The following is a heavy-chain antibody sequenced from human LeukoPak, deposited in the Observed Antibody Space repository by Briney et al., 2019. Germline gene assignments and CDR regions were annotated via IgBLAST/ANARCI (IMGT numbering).Heavy chain of an antibody. J-gene: IGHJ6*03. Sequence: PSETLSLTCTVSGGSISSSDYYWSWIRQPPGKGLEWIGEINHSGSTNYNPSLKSRVTISVDTSKNQFSLKLSSVTAADTAVYYCARGEPIQRYYYGSGSYYAEKYYYYYMDVWGKGTTVTVSS. CDR1: GGSISSSDYY. CDR2: INHSGST. V-gene: IGHV4-39*07. D-gene: IGHD3-10*01. CDR3: ARGEPIQRYYYGSGSYYAEKYYYYYMDV.